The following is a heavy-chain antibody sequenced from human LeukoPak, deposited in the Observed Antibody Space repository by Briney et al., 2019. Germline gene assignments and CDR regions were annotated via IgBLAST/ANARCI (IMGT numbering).Heavy chain of an antibody. V-gene: IGHV4-59*01. D-gene: IGHD2-15*01. Sequence: PSETLSLTCTVSGVSISSYYWSWIRQPPEKGLEWIGYIYYSGSTNYNPSLKSRVTISVDTSKNQFSLKLSSVTAADTAVYYCARDGGYCSGGSCQPFDYWGQGTLVTVSS. CDR3: ARDGGYCSGGSCQPFDY. J-gene: IGHJ4*02. CDR2: IYYSGST. CDR1: GVSISSYY.